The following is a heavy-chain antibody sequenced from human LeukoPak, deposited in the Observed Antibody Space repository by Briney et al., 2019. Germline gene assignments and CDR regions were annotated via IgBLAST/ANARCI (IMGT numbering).Heavy chain of an antibody. CDR3: ARACYYDSSGYYVYGMDV. J-gene: IGHJ6*02. D-gene: IGHD3-22*01. CDR1: GYTFTGYY. Sequence: GASVKVSCKASGYTFTGYYMHWVRQAPGQGLEWMGWINPNSGGTNYAQKFQGRVTMTRDTSISTAYMELSRLRSDDTAVYYCARACYYDSSGYYVYGMDVWGQGTTVTVSS. V-gene: IGHV1-2*02. CDR2: INPNSGGT.